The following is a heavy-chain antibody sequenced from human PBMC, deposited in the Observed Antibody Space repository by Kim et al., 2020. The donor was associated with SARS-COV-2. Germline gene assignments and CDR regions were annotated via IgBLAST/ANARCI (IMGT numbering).Heavy chain of an antibody. J-gene: IGHJ5*02. D-gene: IGHD2-2*02. V-gene: IGHV3-48*02. CDR2: ISSSSSTI. CDR3: ARDRGSAAVVPAAIRRTNWLDP. CDR1: GFTFSSYS. Sequence: GGSLRLSCAASGFTFSSYSMNWVRQAPGKGLEWVSYISSSSSTIYYADSVKGRFTISRDNAKNSLYLQMNSLRDEDTAVYYCARDRGSAAVVPAAIRRTNWLDPWGQGTLVTVSS.